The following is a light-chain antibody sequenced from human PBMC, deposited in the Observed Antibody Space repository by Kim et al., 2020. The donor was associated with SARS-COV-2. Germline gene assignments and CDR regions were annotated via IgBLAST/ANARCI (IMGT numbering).Light chain of an antibody. CDR2: LNSDGSH. J-gene: IGLJ2*01. CDR3: QTWRTSIQV. V-gene: IGLV4-69*01. Sequence: QPVLTQSPSASASLGASVKLTCTLSSGHSSYAIAWHQQQPEKGPRYLMKLNSDGSHSKGDGIPDRFSGSSSGAARYLTISSLQSEDEADYYCQTWRTSIQVFGGGTQLTVL. CDR1: SGHSSYA.